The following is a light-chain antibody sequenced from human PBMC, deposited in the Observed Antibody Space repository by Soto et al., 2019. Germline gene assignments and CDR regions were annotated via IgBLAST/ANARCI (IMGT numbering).Light chain of an antibody. CDR2: DVR. CDR1: SSDVGTYNY. V-gene: IGLV2-14*03. Sequence: QSALTQPASVYGSPGHSITISCTGTSSDVGTYNYVSWYQQHPGKAPKLMIYDVRSRPSGVSDRFSGSKSGNTASLTISGLQAEDEADYYCSSYSSSGTLVFGNGTKVTVL. CDR3: SSYSSSGTLV. J-gene: IGLJ1*01.